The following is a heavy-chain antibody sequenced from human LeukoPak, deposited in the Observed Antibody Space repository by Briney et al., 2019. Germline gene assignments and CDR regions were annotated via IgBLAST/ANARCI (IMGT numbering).Heavy chain of an antibody. J-gene: IGHJ4*02. V-gene: IGHV3-23*01. D-gene: IGHD4/OR15-4a*01. CDR3: AKGGLGAGKRVPFDY. CDR1: GFTFSGNA. Sequence: GGALRLSCVASGFTFSGNAMSWGRQAPGKGLGWVSGVSGTGGSTYYADSVKGRFTISRDNSKNTLYLQMNSLRAEDTAVYYCAKGGLGAGKRVPFDYWGQGTLVTVSS. CDR2: VSGTGGST.